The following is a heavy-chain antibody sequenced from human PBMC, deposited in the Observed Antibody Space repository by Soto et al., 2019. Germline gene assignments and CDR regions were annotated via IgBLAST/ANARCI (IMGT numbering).Heavy chain of an antibody. D-gene: IGHD2-21*02. CDR2: MYNTGST. CDR1: GGSISSYY. CDR3: TRDLWGYCGADCHPLDV. Sequence: QVRLQESGPGLVKPSETLSLTCTVSGGSISSYYWSWIRQPPGKGLEWIGYMYNTGSTISNPSLNTNATIPXAXSXTXXSRKPNPVTAADTAASYCTRDLWGYCGADCHPLDVWGQGTTVTVSS. J-gene: IGHJ6*02. V-gene: IGHV4-59*01.